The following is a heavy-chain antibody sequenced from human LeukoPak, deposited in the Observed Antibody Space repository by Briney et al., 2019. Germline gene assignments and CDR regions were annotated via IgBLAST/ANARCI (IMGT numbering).Heavy chain of an antibody. V-gene: IGHV4-61*02. CDR1: GGSISSGSYY. D-gene: IGHD7-27*01. Sequence: SQTLSLTCTVSGGSISSGSYYWSWIRQPAGKGLQWIGRLHTSGSTNYNPSLRSRVTISVDTSKNQFSLKLRSMTAADTAVYFCARHVITGDPSFDYWGQGTLVTVSS. CDR2: LHTSGST. CDR3: ARHVITGDPSFDY. J-gene: IGHJ4*02.